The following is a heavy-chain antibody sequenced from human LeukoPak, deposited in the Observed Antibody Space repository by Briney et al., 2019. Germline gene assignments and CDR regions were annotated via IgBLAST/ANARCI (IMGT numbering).Heavy chain of an antibody. J-gene: IGHJ4*02. V-gene: IGHV5-51*01. CDR2: IYPGDSDT. CDR1: GYSFTSYW. CDR3: ARGYCSTTSCYFDY. Sequence: HGESLKISCKGSGYSFTSYWIGWVRQMPGKGLEGMGIIYPGDSDTRYSPSFQGQVTISADKSISTAYLQWSSLKAPDTAMHYCARGYCSTTSCYFDYWGQGTLVTVSS. D-gene: IGHD2-2*01.